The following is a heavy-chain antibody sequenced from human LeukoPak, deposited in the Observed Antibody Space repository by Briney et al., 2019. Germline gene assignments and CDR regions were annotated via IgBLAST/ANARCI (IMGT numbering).Heavy chain of an antibody. V-gene: IGHV3-7*01. CDR2: IKQDGSEK. Sequence: PGGSLRLSCAASGFTFNSYWMSWVRQAPGKGLEWVANIKQDGSEKYYVDSVKGRFTISRDNAKNSLYLQMNSLRAEDTAVYYCARQSYYYYYMDVWGKGTTVTVSS. CDR3: ARQSYYYYYMDV. J-gene: IGHJ6*03. CDR1: GFTFNSYW.